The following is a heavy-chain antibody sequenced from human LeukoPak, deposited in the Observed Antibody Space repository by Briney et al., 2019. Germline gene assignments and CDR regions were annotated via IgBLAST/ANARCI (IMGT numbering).Heavy chain of an antibody. V-gene: IGHV1-18*01. CDR1: GYTFSAYG. CDR3: ARDSHIAEVAYYFDY. D-gene: IGHD6-13*01. CDR2: ISVYNGNT. Sequence: ASVKVSCKASGYTFSAYGVSWVRQAPGQRLEWMGWISVYNGNTNYAQKLQGRVTMTTDTSTSTAYMELRSLRSDDTAVYYCARDSHIAEVAYYFDYWGQGTLVTVSS. J-gene: IGHJ4*02.